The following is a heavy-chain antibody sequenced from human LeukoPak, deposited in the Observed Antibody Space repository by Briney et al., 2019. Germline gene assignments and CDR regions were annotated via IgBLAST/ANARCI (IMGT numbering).Heavy chain of an antibody. J-gene: IGHJ4*02. CDR3: ARGRPEMATITFGDTSFDY. Sequence: SQTLSLTCTVSGGSISSGGYYWSWIRQHPGKGLEWIGYIYYSGSTYYNPSLKSRVTISVDTSKNQFSLKLSSVTAADTAVYYCARGRPEMATITFGDTSFDYWGQGTLVTVSS. V-gene: IGHV4-31*03. CDR1: GGSISSGGYY. CDR2: IYYSGST. D-gene: IGHD5-24*01.